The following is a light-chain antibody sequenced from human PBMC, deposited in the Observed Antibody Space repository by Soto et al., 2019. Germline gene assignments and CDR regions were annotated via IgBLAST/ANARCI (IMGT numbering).Light chain of an antibody. V-gene: IGKV3-20*01. CDR3: QQYGSLPRT. J-gene: IGKJ2*01. Sequence: EIVLTQSPGTLSLSPGERATLSCRASQTVSTNYLAWYQQKPGQAPRLLIYGASSRATGIPDRFSGSGSGTDFILTISRLGPEDFAVYYCQQYGSLPRTFGQGTKLEIK. CDR1: QTVSTNY. CDR2: GAS.